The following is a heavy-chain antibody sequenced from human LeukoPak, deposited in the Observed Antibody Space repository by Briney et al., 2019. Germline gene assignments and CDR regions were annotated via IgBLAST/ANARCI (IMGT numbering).Heavy chain of an antibody. CDR2: INPNSGGT. CDR1: GYTFTGYY. V-gene: IGHV1-2*02. J-gene: IGHJ4*02. CDR3: AKLFESGTYNNFFHY. Sequence: ASVKVSCKASGYTFTGYYMHWVRQAPGQGLEWMGWINPNSGGTNYAQKFQGRVTMTRDTSISTAYMELSRLRSEDTAIYYCAKLFESGTYNNFFHYWGQGTLVTVSS. D-gene: IGHD3-10*01.